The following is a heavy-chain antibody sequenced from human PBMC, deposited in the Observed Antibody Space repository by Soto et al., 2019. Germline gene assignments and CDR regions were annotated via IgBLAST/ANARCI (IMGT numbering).Heavy chain of an antibody. J-gene: IGHJ4*02. CDR3: ASTECSGSTCRIDY. V-gene: IGHV4-39*01. D-gene: IGHD2-15*01. CDR2: IYYSGST. CDR1: GGSIRSTNHY. Sequence: QLQLQESGPGLVKPSETLSLTCTVSGGSIRSTNHYWGWIRQPPGKGLEWIGSIYYSGSTDYNPSLKSRVTISVDTSKNQFSLKVTSVTAADTAVYYCASTECSGSTCRIDYWGQGTLVIVSS.